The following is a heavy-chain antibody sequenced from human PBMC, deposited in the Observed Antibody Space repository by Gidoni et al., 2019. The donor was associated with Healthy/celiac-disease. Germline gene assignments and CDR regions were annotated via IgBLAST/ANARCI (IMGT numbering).Heavy chain of an antibody. CDR2: IAYDGSNK. CDR1: GFSFSSHG. D-gene: IGHD6-19*01. J-gene: IGHJ6*02. CDR3: AKDWVMSSGWMRDSYYYYGMDV. Sequence: QVQLVVSGGGVVQPGRSLRLSCAASGFSFSSHGMHWVRQAPGKGLEWVEVIAYDGSNKYDAESEKGRFTISRDNSKNTLYLQMNSLRAEDTAVYYCAKDWVMSSGWMRDSYYYYGMDVWGQGTTVTVSS. V-gene: IGHV3-30*18.